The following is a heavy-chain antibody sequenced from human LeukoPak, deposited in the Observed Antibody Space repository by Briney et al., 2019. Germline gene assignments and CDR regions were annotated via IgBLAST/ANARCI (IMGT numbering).Heavy chain of an antibody. CDR1: GGSISSYY. D-gene: IGHD1-26*01. CDR2: IYYSGST. V-gene: IGHV4-59*01. J-gene: IGHJ4*02. Sequence: SETLSLTCTVSGGSISSYYWSWIRQPPGKGLEWIGYIYYSGSTNYNPSLKSRVTISVDTSKNQFSLKLSSVTAADTAVYYCATIPTRGADYWGQGTLVTVSS. CDR3: ATIPTRGADY.